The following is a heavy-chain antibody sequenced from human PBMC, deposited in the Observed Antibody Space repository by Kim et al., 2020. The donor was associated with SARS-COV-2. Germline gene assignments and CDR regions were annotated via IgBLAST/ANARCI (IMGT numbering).Heavy chain of an antibody. J-gene: IGHJ6*02. CDR1: GYTFTSYG. D-gene: IGHD6-13*01. CDR2: ISAYNGNT. CDR3: ARALSEVAAAGNTALYYYYSGMDV. Sequence: ASVKVSCKASGYTFTSYGISWVRQAPGQGLEWMGWISAYNGNTNYAQKLQGRVTMTTDTSTSTAYMELRSLRSDDTAVYYCARALSEVAAAGNTALYYYYSGMDVWGQGTTVTVSS. V-gene: IGHV1-18*01.